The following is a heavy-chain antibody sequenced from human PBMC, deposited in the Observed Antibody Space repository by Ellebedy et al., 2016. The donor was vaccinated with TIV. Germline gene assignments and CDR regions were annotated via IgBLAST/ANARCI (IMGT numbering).Heavy chain of an antibody. V-gene: IGHV3-23*01. D-gene: IGHD5-18*01. CDR2: IISSGGRT. CDR1: GFTFSSFA. Sequence: GESLKISCAASGFTFSSFAMSWVRQAPGKGLEWVATIISSGGRTNYADSVKGRFTVSRDDSQKTLYLQMNSLGVEDTAVYFCAKGGVGRNNYGDYWGQGTLVTVSS. J-gene: IGHJ4*02. CDR3: AKGGVGRNNYGDY.